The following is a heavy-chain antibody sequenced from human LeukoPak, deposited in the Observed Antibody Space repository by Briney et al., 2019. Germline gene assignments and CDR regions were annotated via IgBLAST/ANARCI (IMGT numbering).Heavy chain of an antibody. CDR1: GGSISSGSYY. D-gene: IGHD3-3*01. Sequence: ASETLSLTCTVSGGSISSGSYYWSWIRQPAGKGLEWIGRIYISGNTNYNPSLKSRVTISVDTSKNQFSLKLTSVTAADTAIFYCARHGYDVLSGLFDYWGQGSLVTVSS. CDR2: IYISGNT. V-gene: IGHV4-61*02. CDR3: ARHGYDVLSGLFDY. J-gene: IGHJ4*02.